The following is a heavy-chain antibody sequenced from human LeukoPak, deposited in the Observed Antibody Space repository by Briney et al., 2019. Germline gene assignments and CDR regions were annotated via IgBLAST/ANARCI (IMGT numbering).Heavy chain of an antibody. CDR2: ISAYNGNT. Sequence: ASVKVSRKASGYTFTGYYMHWVRQAPGQGLEWMGWISAYNGNTNYAQKLQGRVTMTTDTSTSTAYMELRSLRSDDTAVYYCARGRNYYGSGSYYNGWDYFDYWGQGTLVIVSS. V-gene: IGHV1-18*04. J-gene: IGHJ4*02. CDR3: ARGRNYYGSGSYYNGWDYFDY. D-gene: IGHD3-10*01. CDR1: GYTFTGYY.